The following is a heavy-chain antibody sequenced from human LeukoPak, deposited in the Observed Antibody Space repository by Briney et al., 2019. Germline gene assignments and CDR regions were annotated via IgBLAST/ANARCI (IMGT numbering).Heavy chain of an antibody. CDR3: ARLIAATGTADWFDP. J-gene: IGHJ5*02. V-gene: IGHV4-59*08. Sequence: KPSETLSLTCTVSGGSISGYYWSWIRQPPAKGLEWIGYIYYSGSTNYNPSLKSRVTISVDTSKNQFSLKLSSVTAADSAVYYCARLIAATGTADWFDPWGQGTLVTVSS. D-gene: IGHD6-13*01. CDR2: IYYSGST. CDR1: GGSISGYY.